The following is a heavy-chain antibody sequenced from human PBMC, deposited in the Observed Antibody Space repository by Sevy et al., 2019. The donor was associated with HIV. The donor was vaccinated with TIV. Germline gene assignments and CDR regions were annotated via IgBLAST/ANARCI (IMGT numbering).Heavy chain of an antibody. J-gene: IGHJ6*02. CDR2: IYSEGRT. Sequence: GGSLRLSCVVSGFIVSSNYMSWVRQAPGKGLEWVSVIYSEGRTYNADTVKGRFTIARDNSKNTLYLQMNSLRAEDTAVYYCARDPGVRGGDCPYGMDVWGQGTTVTVSS. CDR3: ARDPGVRGGDCPYGMDV. V-gene: IGHV3-53*01. CDR1: GFIVSSNY. D-gene: IGHD2-21*02.